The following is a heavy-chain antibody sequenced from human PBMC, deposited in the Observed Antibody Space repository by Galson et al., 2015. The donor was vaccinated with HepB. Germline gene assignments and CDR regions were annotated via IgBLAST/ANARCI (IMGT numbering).Heavy chain of an antibody. CDR3: ARDLDLKVAGFGAIWFDP. CDR1: GYTFTSYY. D-gene: IGHD6-19*01. J-gene: IGHJ5*02. V-gene: IGHV1-46*01. Sequence: SVKVSCKASGYTFTSYYMHWVRQAPGQGLEWMGIINPSGGSASYAQKFQGRVTMTRDTSTSTVYMELSSLRSEDTAVYYCARDLDLKVAGFGAIWFDPWGQGTLVTVSS. CDR2: INPSGGSA.